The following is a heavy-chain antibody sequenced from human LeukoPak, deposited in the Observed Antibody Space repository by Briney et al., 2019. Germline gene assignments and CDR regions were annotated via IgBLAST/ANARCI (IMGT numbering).Heavy chain of an antibody. J-gene: IGHJ3*02. V-gene: IGHV3-48*02. CDR2: ISSSSTTI. CDR1: GFTFSSYW. D-gene: IGHD1-7*01. Sequence: GGSLRLSCAASGFTFSSYWMGWVRQAPGKGLEWVSYISSSSTTIYFADSVKGRFTISRDNAKNSLYPQMNSLRDEDTAVYYCARRMGGELVAFDIWGQGTMVTVSS. CDR3: ARRMGGELVAFDI.